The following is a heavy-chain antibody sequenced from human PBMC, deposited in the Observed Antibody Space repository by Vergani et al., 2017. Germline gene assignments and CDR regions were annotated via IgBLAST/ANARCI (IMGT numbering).Heavy chain of an antibody. D-gene: IGHD2-21*02. CDR3: ARNPYCGCDCYSDAFDI. CDR2: IYYSGST. Sequence: QVQLQESGPGLVKPSETLSLTCTVSGGSISSYYWSWIRQPPGEGLEWIGYIYYSGSTNYNPSLKSRVTISVDTSKNQFSLKLSSVTAADTAVYYCARNPYCGCDCYSDAFDIWGQGTMVTVSS. CDR1: GGSISSYY. V-gene: IGHV4-59*01. J-gene: IGHJ3*02.